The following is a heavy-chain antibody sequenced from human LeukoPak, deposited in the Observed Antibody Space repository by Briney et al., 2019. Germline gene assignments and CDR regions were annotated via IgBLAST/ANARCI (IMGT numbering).Heavy chain of an antibody. V-gene: IGHV1-2*02. CDR3: ARDGPDRYYDYIWGSYRSPFDI. CDR1: GYTFTGYY. CDR2: INPNSGGT. Sequence: ASVKVSCKASGYTFTGYYTHWVRQAPGQGLEWMGWINPNSGGTNYAQKFQGRVTMTRDTSISTAYMELSRLRSDDTAVYYCARDGPDRYYDYIWGSYRSPFDIWGQGTMVTVSS. J-gene: IGHJ3*02. D-gene: IGHD3-16*02.